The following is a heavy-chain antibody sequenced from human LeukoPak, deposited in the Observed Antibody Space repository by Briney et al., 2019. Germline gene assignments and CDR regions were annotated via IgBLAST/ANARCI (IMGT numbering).Heavy chain of an antibody. V-gene: IGHV3-64*02. J-gene: IGHJ4*02. CDR2: ISSNGGST. Sequence: GGSLRLSCTASGFTFSSYAMNWVRQAPGKGLEYVSAISSNGGSTYYADSVKGRFTISRDNSKNTLYLQMGSLRAEDMAVYYCARGRACSSASCYLDYWGQGALVTVSS. D-gene: IGHD2-2*01. CDR3: ARGRACSSASCYLDY. CDR1: GFTFSSYA.